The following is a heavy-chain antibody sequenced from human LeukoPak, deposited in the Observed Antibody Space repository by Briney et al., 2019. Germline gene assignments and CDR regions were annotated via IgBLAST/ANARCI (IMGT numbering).Heavy chain of an antibody. V-gene: IGHV3-23*01. Sequence: GGSLRLSCAASGFTFSRSAMSWVRQAPGKGLEWVSGISGSGGSTYFADSVKGRFTISRDDSKNTLYLQMNSLRAEDTAVYYCAKDFGDDFWSGFYNYWGQGTLVTVSS. CDR2: ISGSGGST. D-gene: IGHD3-3*01. J-gene: IGHJ4*02. CDR3: AKDFGDDFWSGFYNY. CDR1: GFTFSRSA.